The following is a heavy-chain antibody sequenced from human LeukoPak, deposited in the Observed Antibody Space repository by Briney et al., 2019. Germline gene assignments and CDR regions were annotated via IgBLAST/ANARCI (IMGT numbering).Heavy chain of an antibody. Sequence: SQTLSLTCAISGDSVSSNSAAWNWIRQSPSRGLERLGRTYYRSKWYNDYAVSVKSRITINPDTSKNQFSLQLNSVTPEDTAVYYCARGVSYNWNDPNWFDPWGQGTLVTVSS. CDR2: TYYRSKWYN. V-gene: IGHV6-1*01. CDR1: GDSVSSNSAA. CDR3: ARGVSYNWNDPNWFDP. D-gene: IGHD1-20*01. J-gene: IGHJ5*02.